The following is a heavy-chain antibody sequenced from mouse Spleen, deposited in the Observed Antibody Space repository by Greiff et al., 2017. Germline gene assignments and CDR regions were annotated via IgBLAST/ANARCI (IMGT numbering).Heavy chain of an antibody. CDR1: GFTFSSYA. D-gene: IGHD1-1*01. CDR3: ARQGVFTTVVATYFDY. J-gene: IGHJ2*01. Sequence: EVKLMESGGGLVKLGGSLKLSCAASGFTFSSYAMSWVRQTPEKRLEWVATISSGGGNTYYPDSVKGRFTISRDNAKNTLYLQMSSLKSEDTAMYYCARQGVFTTVVATYFDYWGQGTTLTVSS. V-gene: IGHV5-9*04. CDR2: ISSGGGNT.